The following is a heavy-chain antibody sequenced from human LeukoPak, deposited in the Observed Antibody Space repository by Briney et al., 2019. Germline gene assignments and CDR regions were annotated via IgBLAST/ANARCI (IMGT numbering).Heavy chain of an antibody. CDR1: GFTFSNYA. Sequence: GGSLRLSCAASGFTFSNYAMSWVRQAPGKGLEWVSAISGSGGSTYYADSVKGRFTISRDNSKNTLYLQMNSLRAEDTAVYYCAKDPLGYSRGPNDAFDIWGQGTMVTVSS. V-gene: IGHV3-23*01. J-gene: IGHJ3*02. CDR3: AKDPLGYSRGPNDAFDI. D-gene: IGHD3-10*01. CDR2: ISGSGGST.